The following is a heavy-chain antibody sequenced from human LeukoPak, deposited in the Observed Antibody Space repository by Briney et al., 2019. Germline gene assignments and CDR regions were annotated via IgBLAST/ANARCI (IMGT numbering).Heavy chain of an antibody. CDR3: VKQDISGYYYFDN. CDR1: GFTFSGYA. CDR2: VSGNGGST. J-gene: IGHJ4*02. D-gene: IGHD3-22*01. Sequence: GGSLRLSCAGSGFTFSGYAVTWVRQAPGKGLEWVSVVSGNGGSTNYADSVKGRFTISRDNSKDTLYMQMNSLRAEDTAVYYCVKQDISGYYYFDNWGQGTPVTVSS. V-gene: IGHV3-23*01.